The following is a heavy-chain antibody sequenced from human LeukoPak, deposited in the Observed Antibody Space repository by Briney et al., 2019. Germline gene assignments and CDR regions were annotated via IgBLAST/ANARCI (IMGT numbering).Heavy chain of an antibody. V-gene: IGHV4-34*01. CDR2: INHSGST. D-gene: IGHD3-9*01. J-gene: IGHJ4*02. CDR3: ARRSDWFDY. Sequence: PSETLSLTCAVYGGSFSDYYWNWLRQPPGKGLEWIGEINHSGSTNYNPSLKSRVTISVDTSKNQFSLKLSSVTAADTAVYYCARRSDWFDYWGQGTLVIVSS. CDR1: GGSFSDYY.